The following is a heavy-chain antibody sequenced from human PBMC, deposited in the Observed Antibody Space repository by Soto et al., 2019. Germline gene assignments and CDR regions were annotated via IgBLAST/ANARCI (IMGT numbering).Heavy chain of an antibody. D-gene: IGHD5-12*01. CDR2: ISGSSDRT. V-gene: IGHV3-23*01. Sequence: WGSLRLSCAASGFTSRNYAMSWVRQAPGKALEWVSGISGSSDRTYYADSVKGRFTISKDTSSNTLYLQMSSLRVEDTAVYHCEGSWTWGQGTMVTVSS. CDR1: GFTSRNYA. CDR3: EGSWT. J-gene: IGHJ3*01.